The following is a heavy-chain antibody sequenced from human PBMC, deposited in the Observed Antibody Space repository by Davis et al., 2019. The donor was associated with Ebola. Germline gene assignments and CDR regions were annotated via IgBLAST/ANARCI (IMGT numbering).Heavy chain of an antibody. V-gene: IGHV3-48*02. J-gene: IGHJ4*02. D-gene: IGHD6-13*01. CDR2: ISSSSSTI. CDR3: ARDPRIAAAGPYYFDY. Sequence: GESLKISCAASGFTFSSYSMNWVRQAPGKGLEWVSYISSSSSTIYYADSVKGRFTISRDNAKNSLYLQMNSLRDEDTAVYYCARDPRIAAAGPYYFDYWGQGTLVTVSS. CDR1: GFTFSSYS.